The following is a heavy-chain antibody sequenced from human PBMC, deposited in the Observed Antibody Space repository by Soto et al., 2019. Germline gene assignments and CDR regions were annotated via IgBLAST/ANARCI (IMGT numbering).Heavy chain of an antibody. D-gene: IGHD2-21*01. Sequence: EVQLVESGGGLVQPGRSLRLSCAASGFTFDDYAMHWVRQAPGKGLEWVSGICWNSGSIGYADSVKGRFTISRDNAKNSLYLQMNSLRAEDTALYYCAKDTGAHIVVVRHYGMDVWGQGTTVTVSS. CDR3: AKDTGAHIVVVRHYGMDV. V-gene: IGHV3-9*01. CDR2: ICWNSGSI. CDR1: GFTFDDYA. J-gene: IGHJ6*02.